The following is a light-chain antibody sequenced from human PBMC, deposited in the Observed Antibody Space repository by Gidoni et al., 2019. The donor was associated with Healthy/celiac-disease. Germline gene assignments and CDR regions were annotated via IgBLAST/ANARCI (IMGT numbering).Light chain of an antibody. J-gene: IGKJ3*01. V-gene: IGKV3-11*01. CDR3: QQRSNWPPV. CDR2: DAS. Sequence: EIVLTQSPATLSLSPGERATLSCRASQSVSSYLAWYQQKPGQAPRLLIYDASNRATGIPARFSGSGSGTDFTLTISSLEPEDFAVYYCQQRSNWPPVFXPXTNVDIK. CDR1: QSVSSY.